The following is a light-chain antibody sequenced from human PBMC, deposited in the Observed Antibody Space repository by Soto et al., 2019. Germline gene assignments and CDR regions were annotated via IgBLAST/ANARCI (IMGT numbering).Light chain of an antibody. CDR2: EVS. J-gene: IGLJ1*01. Sequence: QSALTQPASVSGSPVQSVTISCTGTSSDIGGYNYVSWYKQHPGKAPNLMIYEVSNRPSGVSNRFSGSTSGNTASLTISGLQAEDDSYYYCTSYTSSSTNYVFGTGTKLTVL. V-gene: IGLV2-14*01. CDR3: TSYTSSSTNYV. CDR1: SSDIGGYNY.